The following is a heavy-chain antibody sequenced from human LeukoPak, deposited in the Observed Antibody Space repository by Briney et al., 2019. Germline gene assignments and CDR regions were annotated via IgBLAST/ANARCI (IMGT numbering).Heavy chain of an antibody. CDR1: GGSISSYY. V-gene: IGHV4-59*01. J-gene: IGHJ4*02. CDR2: IYYSGST. D-gene: IGHD5-12*01. Sequence: NSSETLSLTCTVSGGSISSYYWSWIRQPPGKGLEWIGYIYYSGSTNYNPSLKSRVTISVDTSKNQFSLKLSSVTAADTAVYYCARADSGYDPIDYWGQGTLVTVSS. CDR3: ARADSGYDPIDY.